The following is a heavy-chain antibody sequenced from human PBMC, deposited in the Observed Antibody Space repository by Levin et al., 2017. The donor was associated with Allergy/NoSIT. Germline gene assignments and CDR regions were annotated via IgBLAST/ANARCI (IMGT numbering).Heavy chain of an antibody. V-gene: IGHV1-2*02. CDR3: ARESGYSYGYERGFDY. CDR1: GYTFTGYY. D-gene: IGHD5-18*01. Sequence: ASVKVSCKASGYTFTGYYMHWVRQAPGQGLEWMGWINPNSGGTNYAQKFQGRVTMTRDTSISTAYMELSRLRSDDTAVYYCARESGYSYGYERGFDYWGQGTLVTVSS. J-gene: IGHJ4*02. CDR2: INPNSGGT.